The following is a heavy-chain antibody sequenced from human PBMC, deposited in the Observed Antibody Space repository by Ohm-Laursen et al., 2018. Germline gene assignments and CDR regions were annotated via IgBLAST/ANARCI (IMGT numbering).Heavy chain of an antibody. J-gene: IGHJ4*02. D-gene: IGHD3-10*01. Sequence: GSLRLPCTAAGFTVGSNYMSWVRQAPGKGLDWVSVIYSDGSTYYADSVKGRFTISRDNSKNTLYLQMNNLRAEDTAVYYCAVLWFGELSRYDYWGQGTLVTVSS. V-gene: IGHV3-53*01. CDR2: IYSDGST. CDR1: GFTVGSNY. CDR3: AVLWFGELSRYDY.